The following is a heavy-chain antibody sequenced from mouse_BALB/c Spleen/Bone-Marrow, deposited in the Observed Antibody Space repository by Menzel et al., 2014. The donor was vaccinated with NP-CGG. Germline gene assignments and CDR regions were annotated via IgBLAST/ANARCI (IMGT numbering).Heavy chain of an antibody. CDR1: GFNIKDTY. CDR3: ARYNYGSSQFAY. Sequence: EVQRVESGAELVKPGASVKLSCTASGFNIKDTYMHWVKQRPEQGLEWIGRIDPANGNTKYDPKFQGKATITADTSSNTAYLQLSSLTSEDTAVYDCARYNYGSSQFAYWGQGTLVTVSA. V-gene: IGHV14-3*02. D-gene: IGHD1-1*01. CDR2: IDPANGNT. J-gene: IGHJ3*01.